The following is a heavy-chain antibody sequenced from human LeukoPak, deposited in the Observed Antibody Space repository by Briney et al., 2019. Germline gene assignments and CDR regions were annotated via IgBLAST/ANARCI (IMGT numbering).Heavy chain of an antibody. Sequence: SQTLSLTCTVSGGSISSGSYYWSWVRQPAGTGLEWIGRVYTSGITDYNPSLKSRVTISVDTSKNQFSLRLNSVTAADTAVYYCAGFTRGAALNTVIFDPWGQGTLVTVSS. V-gene: IGHV4-61*02. D-gene: IGHD4-17*01. J-gene: IGHJ5*02. CDR2: VYTSGIT. CDR1: GGSISSGSYY. CDR3: AGFTRGAALNTVIFDP.